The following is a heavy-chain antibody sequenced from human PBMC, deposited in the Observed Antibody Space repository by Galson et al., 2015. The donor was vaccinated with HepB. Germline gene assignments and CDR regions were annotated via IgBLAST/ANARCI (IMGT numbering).Heavy chain of an antibody. V-gene: IGHV3-49*03. D-gene: IGHD1-1*01. CDR3: TRALERRGGVYNWFDP. CDR2: IRSKAYGGTT. CDR1: GFTFGDYA. Sequence: SLRLSCAASGFTFGDYAMSWFRQAPGKGLEWVGFIRSKAYGGTTEYAASVKGRFTISRDDSKSIAYLQMNSLKTEDTAVYYCTRALERRGGVYNWFDPWGQGTLVTVSS. J-gene: IGHJ5*02.